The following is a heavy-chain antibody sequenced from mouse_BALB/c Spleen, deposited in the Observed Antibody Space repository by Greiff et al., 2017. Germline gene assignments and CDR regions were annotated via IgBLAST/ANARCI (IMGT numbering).Heavy chain of an antibody. D-gene: IGHD1-2*01. CDR3: ARDSLHFITTAYWSFDD. CDR2: IWSGGST. CDR1: GFSLTSYG. Sequence: QVQLLQSGPGLVQPSQSLSITCTVSGFSLTSYGVHWVRQSPGKGLEWLGVIWSGGSTDYNAAFISRLSISKDNSKSQVFFKMNSLQAGDKAINYCARDSLHFITTAYWSFDDWGAGTTVTVSS. V-gene: IGHV2-4-1*01. J-gene: IGHJ1*01.